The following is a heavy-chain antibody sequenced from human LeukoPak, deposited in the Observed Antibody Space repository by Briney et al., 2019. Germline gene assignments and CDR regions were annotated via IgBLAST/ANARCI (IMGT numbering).Heavy chain of an antibody. CDR2: MNPNSGNT. J-gene: IGHJ4*02. CDR3: ARASYYDSSGRKGSFDY. Sequence: ASVKVSCKASGYTFTSYDINWVRQATGQGLEWMGWMNPNSGNTGYAQKFQGRVTMTRNTSISTAYMELRSLRSDDTAVYYCARASYYDSSGRKGSFDYWGQGTLVTVSS. V-gene: IGHV1-8*01. CDR1: GYTFTSYD. D-gene: IGHD3-22*01.